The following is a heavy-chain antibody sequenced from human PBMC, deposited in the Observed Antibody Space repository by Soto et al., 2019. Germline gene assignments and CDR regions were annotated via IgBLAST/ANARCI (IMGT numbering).Heavy chain of an antibody. CDR1: GGSISSGGYY. V-gene: IGHV4-31*03. Sequence: PSETLSLTCTVSGGSISSGGYYWSWIRQHPGKGLEWIGYIYYSGSTYYNPSLKSRVTISVDTSKNQFSLKLSSVTAADTAVYYCARANRVLFLEWFTNWFDPWGQGTLVTVS. J-gene: IGHJ5*02. CDR3: ARANRVLFLEWFTNWFDP. D-gene: IGHD3-3*01. CDR2: IYYSGST.